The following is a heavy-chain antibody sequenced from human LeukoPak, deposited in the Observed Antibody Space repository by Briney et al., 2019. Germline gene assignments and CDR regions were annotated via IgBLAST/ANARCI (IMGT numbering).Heavy chain of an antibody. CDR1: GYTFTSYD. Sequence: VASVKVSCMASGYTFTSYDINWVRQAPGQGLEWMGWMNPNSGNTGYAQKFQGRVTMTRNTSISTAYMELSSLRSEDTAVYYCARVHYGYSGYNNFDYWGQGTLVTVSS. CDR2: MNPNSGNT. CDR3: ARVHYGYSGYNNFDY. J-gene: IGHJ4*02. D-gene: IGHD5-12*01. V-gene: IGHV1-8*01.